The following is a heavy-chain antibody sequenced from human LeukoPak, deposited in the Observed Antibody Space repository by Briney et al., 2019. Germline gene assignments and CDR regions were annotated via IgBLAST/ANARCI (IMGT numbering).Heavy chain of an antibody. CDR3: ARDGSSSWYLGFNWFDP. CDR2: INPNSGGT. CDR1: GYTFTGYY. V-gene: IGHV1-2*02. D-gene: IGHD6-13*01. Sequence: ASVKDSCKASGYTFTGYYMHWVRQTPGQGLEWMGWINPNSGGTNYAQKSQGRVTMTRDTSISTAYMELSRLRSDDTAVYYCARDGSSSWYLGFNWFDPWGQGTLVTVSS. J-gene: IGHJ5*02.